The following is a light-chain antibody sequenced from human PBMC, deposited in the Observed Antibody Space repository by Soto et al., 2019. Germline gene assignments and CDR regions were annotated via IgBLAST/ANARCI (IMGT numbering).Light chain of an antibody. CDR3: FSYAGSNNVV. Sequence: QSVLTQPASVSGSPGQSITISCTGTSSNVGNYNFVSWYQQHPGKVPKLMIHDVSKRPSGISNRFSGSKSGNTASLTISGLQAEDEADYYCFSYAGSNNVVFGGGIKVTVL. CDR1: SSNVGNYNF. V-gene: IGLV2-23*02. CDR2: DVS. J-gene: IGLJ2*01.